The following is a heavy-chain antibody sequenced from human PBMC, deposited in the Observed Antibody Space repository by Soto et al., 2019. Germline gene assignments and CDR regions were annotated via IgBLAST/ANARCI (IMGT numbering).Heavy chain of an antibody. V-gene: IGHV4-34*01. J-gene: IGHJ4*02. CDR3: ARNRDYSSSWSVDY. CDR1: GGSFSGYY. D-gene: IGHD6-13*01. Sequence: SETLSLTCAVYGGSFSGYYWSWIRQPPGKGLEWIGEINHSGSTNYNPSLKSRVTISVDTSKNQFSLKLSSVTAADTAVYYCARNRDYSSSWSVDYWGQGTLVTVSS. CDR2: INHSGST.